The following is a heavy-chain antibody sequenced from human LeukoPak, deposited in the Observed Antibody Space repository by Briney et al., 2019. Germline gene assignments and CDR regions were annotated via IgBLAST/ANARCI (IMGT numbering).Heavy chain of an antibody. Sequence: GGSLRLSCAASGFTFSSYTMNWVRQAPGKGLEWVSSISSSSSYIYYADSVKGRFTISRDNAKNSLYLQMNSLRAEDTAVYYCARDSVLMVRGVSDYWGQGTLVTVPS. CDR2: ISSSSSYI. J-gene: IGHJ4*02. CDR3: ARDSVLMVRGVSDY. V-gene: IGHV3-21*01. CDR1: GFTFSSYT. D-gene: IGHD3-10*01.